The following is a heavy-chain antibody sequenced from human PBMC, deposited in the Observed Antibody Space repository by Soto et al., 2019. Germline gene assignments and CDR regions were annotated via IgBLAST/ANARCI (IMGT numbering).Heavy chain of an antibody. Sequence: ASVKVSCKASGGTFSSYAISWVRQAPGQGLEWMGGIIPIFGTANYAQKFQGRVTITADESTSTAYMELSSLRSEDKAVYYCATSNYYDSSGSYYFDYWGQGSLVTVSS. CDR1: GGTFSSYA. CDR2: IIPIFGTA. CDR3: ATSNYYDSSGSYYFDY. V-gene: IGHV1-69*13. D-gene: IGHD3-22*01. J-gene: IGHJ4*02.